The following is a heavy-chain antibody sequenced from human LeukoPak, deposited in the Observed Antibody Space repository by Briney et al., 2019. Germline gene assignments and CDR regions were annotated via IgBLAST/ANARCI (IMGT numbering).Heavy chain of an antibody. J-gene: IGHJ4*02. CDR3: ARGYYDILTGYYPFDY. D-gene: IGHD3-9*01. Sequence: PSETLSLTCTVSGGSISSYYWSWIRQPPGKGLEWIGYIYYSGSTNYNPSLKSRVTISVDTSRNQFSLKLSSVTAADTAVYYCARGYYDILTGYYPFDYWGQGTLVTVSS. V-gene: IGHV4-59*01. CDR2: IYYSGST. CDR1: GGSISSYY.